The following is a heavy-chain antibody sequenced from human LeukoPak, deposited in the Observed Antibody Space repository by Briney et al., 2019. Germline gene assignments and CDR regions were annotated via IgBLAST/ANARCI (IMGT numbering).Heavy chain of an antibody. Sequence: PGGSLRLSCAASGFTFNYYLLTWVRQAPGKGLEWVANIQQDGSEKCYVDSVKGRFIISRDNAKNSLYLQMNSLRAEDTAVYYCARVRKLRTRGVMDPLDYWGQGTLVTVSS. D-gene: IGHD3-10*01. J-gene: IGHJ4*02. CDR2: IQQDGSEK. CDR1: GFTFNYYL. V-gene: IGHV3-7*01. CDR3: ARVRKLRTRGVMDPLDY.